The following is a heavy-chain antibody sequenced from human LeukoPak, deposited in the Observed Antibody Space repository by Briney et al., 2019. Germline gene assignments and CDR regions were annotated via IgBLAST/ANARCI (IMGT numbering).Heavy chain of an antibody. D-gene: IGHD1-1*01. CDR3: ARGRIGLAGTNFYY. Sequence: ASVKVSCKASGYTFTSYGISWVRQSPGQGLEWLGWINPDKDDTSYAPKFQGRVTMTRDTSTNTAYMELSSLTSDDTAIYYCARGRIGLAGTNFYYWGQGTLVTVSS. V-gene: IGHV1-18*01. J-gene: IGHJ4*02. CDR2: INPDKDDT. CDR1: GYTFTSYG.